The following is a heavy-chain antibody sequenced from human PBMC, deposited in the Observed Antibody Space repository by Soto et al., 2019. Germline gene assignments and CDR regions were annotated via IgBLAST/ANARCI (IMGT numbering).Heavy chain of an antibody. V-gene: IGHV4-31*03. CDR3: ARGPYAQYAPFDY. J-gene: IGHJ4*02. CDR1: GGSISSGGYY. CDR2: IYYSGST. D-gene: IGHD2-8*01. Sequence: TLSLTGPVSGGSISSGGYYGSWIRQHPGKGLEWIGYIYYSGSTYYNPSLKSRVTISVDTSKNQFSLKLSSVTAADTAVYYCARGPYAQYAPFDYWGQGTLVTVYS.